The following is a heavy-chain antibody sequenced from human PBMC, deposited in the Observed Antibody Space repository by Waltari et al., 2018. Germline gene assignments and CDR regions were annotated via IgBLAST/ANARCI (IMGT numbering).Heavy chain of an antibody. CDR2: ISYDEDNK. CDR3: ARDWASMDV. J-gene: IGHJ6*03. CDR1: GFNFSSYG. V-gene: IGHV3-30*03. D-gene: IGHD3-16*01. Sequence: QVQLVESGGGVVQPGRSLRLSCAASGFNFSSYGMHWVRQVPGKELEWVAVISYDEDNKYYADSVKGRFTISKEKSKNTLYLEMNSLRAEDTAVYYCARDWASMDVWGKGTTVTISS.